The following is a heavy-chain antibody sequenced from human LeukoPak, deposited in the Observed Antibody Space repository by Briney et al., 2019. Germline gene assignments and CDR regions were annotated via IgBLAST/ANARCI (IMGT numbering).Heavy chain of an antibody. CDR3: ARGGYIYYDSSGYYFEGNYFDY. CDR2: INWNGGST. Sequence: GGSLRLSCAASGFTFDDYGMSWVRQAPGKGLEWVSGINWNGGSTGYADSVKGRFTISRDNAKNSLYLQMNSLRAEDTALYYCARGGYIYYDSSGYYFEGNYFDYWGQGTLVTVSS. CDR1: GFTFDDYG. V-gene: IGHV3-20*04. J-gene: IGHJ4*02. D-gene: IGHD3-22*01.